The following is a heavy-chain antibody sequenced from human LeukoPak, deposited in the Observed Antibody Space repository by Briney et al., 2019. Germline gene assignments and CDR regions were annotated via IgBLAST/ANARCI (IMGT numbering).Heavy chain of an antibody. Sequence: GGSLRLSCAASGFTFSSYAMSWVRQAPGKGLYWVSSINGGGGSTYYADSVKGRFTISRDNSKNTLYLQVNSLRAEDTAVYYCAKSGYNRFDYWGQGTLVTVSS. CDR2: INGGGGST. V-gene: IGHV3-23*01. D-gene: IGHD5-24*01. CDR3: AKSGYNRFDY. J-gene: IGHJ4*02. CDR1: GFTFSSYA.